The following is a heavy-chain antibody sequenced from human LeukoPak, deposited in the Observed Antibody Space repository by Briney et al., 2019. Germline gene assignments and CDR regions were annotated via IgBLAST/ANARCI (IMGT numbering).Heavy chain of an antibody. CDR3: ARFGSHIAAVDY. Sequence: SETLSLTCTVSGGSISSYYWSWIRQPPGKGLEWIGYIYYSGSTNYNPSLKSRVTISVDTSKNQFSLKLSSVTAADTAVYYCARFGSHIAAVDYWGQGTLVTVSS. V-gene: IGHV4-59*08. CDR1: GGSISSYY. CDR2: IYYSGST. J-gene: IGHJ4*02. D-gene: IGHD6-13*01.